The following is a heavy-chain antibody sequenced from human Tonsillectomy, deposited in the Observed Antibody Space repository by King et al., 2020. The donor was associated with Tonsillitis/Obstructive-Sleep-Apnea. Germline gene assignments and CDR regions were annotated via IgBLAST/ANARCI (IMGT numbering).Heavy chain of an antibody. J-gene: IGHJ5*02. Sequence: VQLVQSGAEVKKPGESLKISCKGSGYSFTSYWIGWVRQMPGKGLEWMGIIYPGDSDTRYSPSFQGQVTISADKSISTAYLLWSSLKASDTAMYYCGMGAGGSSNSWPPNWFDPWGQGTLVTVSS. CDR2: IYPGDSDT. CDR1: GYSFTSYW. D-gene: IGHD2-2*01. V-gene: IGHV5-51*03. CDR3: GMGAGGSSNSWPPNWFDP.